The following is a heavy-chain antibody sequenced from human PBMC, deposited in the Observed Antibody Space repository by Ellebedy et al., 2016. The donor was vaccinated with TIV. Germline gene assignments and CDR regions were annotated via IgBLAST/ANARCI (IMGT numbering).Heavy chain of an antibody. D-gene: IGHD3-22*01. V-gene: IGHV3-21*05. Sequence: GGSLRLSCAASGFTFSSYSMNWVRQAPGKGLEWVSYISSSSSYTNYADSVKGRFTISRDNAKNSLYLQMNSLRAEDTAVYYCARVSQRITMIHWYFDLWGRGTLVTVSS. CDR1: GFTFSSYS. CDR3: ARVSQRITMIHWYFDL. J-gene: IGHJ2*01. CDR2: ISSSSSYT.